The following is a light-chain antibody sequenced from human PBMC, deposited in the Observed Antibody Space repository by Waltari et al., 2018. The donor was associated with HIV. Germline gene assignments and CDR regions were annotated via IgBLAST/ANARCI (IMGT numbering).Light chain of an antibody. CDR3: QHSET. V-gene: IGKV3-15*01. J-gene: IGKJ2*01. CDR1: QSVSRN. CDR2: GAS. Sequence: IVMTQSPATLSVSPGERATLSCRASQSVSRNLAWYQQKPGQAPRLLIYGASTRATGIPARFSGSGSGTEFTLTISSLQSEDFAVYYCQHSETFGQGTNVEIK.